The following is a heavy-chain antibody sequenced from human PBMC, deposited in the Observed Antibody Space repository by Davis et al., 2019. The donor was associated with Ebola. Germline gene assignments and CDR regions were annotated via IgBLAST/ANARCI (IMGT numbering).Heavy chain of an antibody. CDR3: ARGRTGGDAFDI. CDR1: GGSFSGYY. J-gene: IGHJ3*02. V-gene: IGHV4-34*01. CDR2: INHSGST. Sequence: MPSETLSLTCAVYGGSFSGYYWSWIRQPPGKGLEWIGEINHSGSTNYNPSLKSRVTISVDTSKNQFSLKLSSVTAADTAVYYCARGRTGGDAFDIWGQGTRVTVSS. D-gene: IGHD1-14*01.